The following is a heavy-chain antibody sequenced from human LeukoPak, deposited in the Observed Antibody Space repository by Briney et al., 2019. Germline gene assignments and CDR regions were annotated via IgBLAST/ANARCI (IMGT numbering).Heavy chain of an antibody. CDR3: ARDLWNDGDAVFDY. D-gene: IGHD1-1*01. J-gene: IGHJ4*02. Sequence: GGSLRLSCAASGFTFSSYWMSWVRQAPGKGLEWVANIKQDGSEKYYVDSVKGRFSISRDNAKNSLYLQMNSLRAEDTAVYYCARDLWNDGDAVFDYWGQGTLVTVSS. V-gene: IGHV3-7*01. CDR2: IKQDGSEK. CDR1: GFTFSSYW.